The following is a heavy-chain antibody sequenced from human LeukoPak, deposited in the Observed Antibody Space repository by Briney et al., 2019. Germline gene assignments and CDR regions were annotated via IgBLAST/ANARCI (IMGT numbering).Heavy chain of an antibody. CDR1: GFTFSNNA. D-gene: IGHD1-26*01. J-gene: IGHJ4*02. CDR3: ARYSGSYYYPPAWDL. CDR2: TSTSGGSA. V-gene: IGHV3-23*01. Sequence: GGSLRLSCAASGFTFSNNAISWVRQAPGKGLEWVSATSTSGGSAYYADSVKGRFTISRDNSKNTLYLQMDSLRADDTAVYYCARYSGSYYYPPAWDLWGQGTLVTVSS.